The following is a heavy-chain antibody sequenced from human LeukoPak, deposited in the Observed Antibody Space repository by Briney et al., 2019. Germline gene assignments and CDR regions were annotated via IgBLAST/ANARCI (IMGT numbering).Heavy chain of an antibody. Sequence: GESLKISCKGSGYSFTSYRIGWVRQMPGKGLEWMGIIYPGDSDTRYSSSFQGQVTISADKSISTAYLQWSSLKASDTAMYYCARQGVIAAVGTDFDCWGQGTLVTVSS. CDR3: ARQGVIAAVGTDFDC. V-gene: IGHV5-51*01. J-gene: IGHJ4*02. CDR2: IYPGDSDT. CDR1: GYSFTSYR. D-gene: IGHD6-13*01.